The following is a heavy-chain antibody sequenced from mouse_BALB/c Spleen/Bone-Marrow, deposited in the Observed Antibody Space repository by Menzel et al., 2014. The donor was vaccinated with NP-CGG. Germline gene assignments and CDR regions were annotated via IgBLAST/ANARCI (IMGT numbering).Heavy chain of an antibody. V-gene: IGHV1-87*01. J-gene: IGHJ3*01. Sequence: QVQLQQSGAELARPGASVKLSCKASGYTFTSYWMQWVKQRPGQGLEWIGAIYPGDGDTRYTQKFKGKATLTADKSSSTAYMQLSSLASEDSAVYYWARDGNYPAWFAYWGQGTLVTVSA. CDR2: IYPGDGDT. CDR3: ARDGNYPAWFAY. D-gene: IGHD2-1*01. CDR1: GYTFTSYW.